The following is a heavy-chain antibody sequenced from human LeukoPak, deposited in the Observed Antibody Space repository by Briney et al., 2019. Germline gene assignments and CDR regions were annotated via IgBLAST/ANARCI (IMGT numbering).Heavy chain of an antibody. D-gene: IGHD6-19*01. CDR1: GYTFTIYD. Sequence: ASVKVSCKASGYTFTIYDINWVRQAPGQGLEWMGWINPNSGGTNYAQKFQGRVTMTRDTSISTAYMELSRLRSDDTAVYYCARDDGYSSGWYGTKLDYWGQGTLVTVSS. CDR3: ARDDGYSSGWYGTKLDY. J-gene: IGHJ4*02. CDR2: INPNSGGT. V-gene: IGHV1-2*02.